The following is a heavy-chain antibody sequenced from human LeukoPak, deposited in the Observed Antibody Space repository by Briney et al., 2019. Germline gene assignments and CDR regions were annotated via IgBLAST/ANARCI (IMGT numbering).Heavy chain of an antibody. CDR1: GGSISSSSYY. V-gene: IGHV4-39*01. J-gene: IGHJ4*02. CDR3: ARHGHSSGWVLPGYFDY. CDR2: TYYSGST. D-gene: IGHD6-19*01. Sequence: SETLSLTCTVSGGSISSSSYYWGWIRQPPGKGLEWIGSTYYSGSTYYNPSLKSRVTISVDTSKNQFSLKLSSVTAADTAVYYCARHGHSSGWVLPGYFDYWGQGTLVTVSS.